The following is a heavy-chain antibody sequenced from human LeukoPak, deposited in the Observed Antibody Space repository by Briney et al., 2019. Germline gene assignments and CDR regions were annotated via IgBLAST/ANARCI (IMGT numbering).Heavy chain of an antibody. D-gene: IGHD3-10*01. Sequence: ASVKVSCKASGYTFTGYYMHWVRQAPGQGLEWMGWINPNSGGTNYAQKFQGRVTMTRDTSISTAYMELSRLRSDDTAVYYCARELRGDYYGSGSYYDIPGWFDSWGQGALVTVSS. CDR3: ARELRGDYYGSGSYYDIPGWFDS. V-gene: IGHV1-2*02. CDR2: INPNSGGT. CDR1: GYTFTGYY. J-gene: IGHJ5*01.